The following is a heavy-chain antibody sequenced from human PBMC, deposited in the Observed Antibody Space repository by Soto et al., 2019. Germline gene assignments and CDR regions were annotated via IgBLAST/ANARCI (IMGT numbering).Heavy chain of an antibody. CDR1: VVSISSNNW. CDR3: AHTTFLLRFLEWLPNWFGP. Sequence: TLSLTCAVSVVSISSNNWWSWVRQPPGKGLEWIGEIYHSGSTNYNPSLKSRVTISVDTSKNQVVLTMTNMDPVDTATYYCAHTTFLLRFLEWLPNWFGPWGQGTLVTVSS. CDR2: IYHSGST. J-gene: IGHJ5*02. D-gene: IGHD3-3*01. V-gene: IGHV4-4*02.